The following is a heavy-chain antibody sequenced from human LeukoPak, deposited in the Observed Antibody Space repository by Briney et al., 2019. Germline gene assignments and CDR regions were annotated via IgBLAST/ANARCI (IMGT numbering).Heavy chain of an antibody. V-gene: IGHV3-7*01. Sequence: GGSLRLSCAVSGFTFSSSAMSWVRQAPGKGLEWVANINQDGSEKNYVDSVKGRFTISRDNVKNSLYLQMNSLRAEDTAVYYCARAGYTYTTLYYWGPGTLVTVSS. CDR2: INQDGSEK. CDR1: GFTFSSSA. D-gene: IGHD5-18*01. J-gene: IGHJ4*02. CDR3: ARAGYTYTTLYY.